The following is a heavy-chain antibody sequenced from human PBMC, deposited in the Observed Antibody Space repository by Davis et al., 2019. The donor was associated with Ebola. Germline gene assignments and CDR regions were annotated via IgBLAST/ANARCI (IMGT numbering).Heavy chain of an antibody. J-gene: IGHJ4*02. CDR1: GYTFTGYY. D-gene: IGHD6-13*01. Sequence: AASVKVSCKASGYTFTGYYMHWVRQAPGQGLEWMGIINPSGGSTSYAQQFQGSVTMTRDTSTSTVYMELSSLRSEYTAVYYCARDGTLGYWGQGSLVTVSS. CDR2: INPSGGST. CDR3: ARDGTLGY. V-gene: IGHV1-46*01.